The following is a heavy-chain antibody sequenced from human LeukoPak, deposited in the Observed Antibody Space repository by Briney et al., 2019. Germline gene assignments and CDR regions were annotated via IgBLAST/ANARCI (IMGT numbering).Heavy chain of an antibody. CDR3: AKGRGDTSGYLDTPCDY. D-gene: IGHD3-22*01. V-gene: IGHV3-30*18. Sequence: GGSLRLSCAASGFTFSSYGMHWVRQAPGKGLEWVAVISSDGSNKYYVDSVKGRFTISRDNSKNTLYLQVNSLRAEDTAVYYCAKGRGDTSGYLDTPCDYWGQGTLVTVSS. CDR1: GFTFSSYG. J-gene: IGHJ4*02. CDR2: ISSDGSNK.